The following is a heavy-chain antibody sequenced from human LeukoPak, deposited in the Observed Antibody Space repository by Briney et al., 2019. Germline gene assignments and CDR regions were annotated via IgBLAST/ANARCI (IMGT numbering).Heavy chain of an antibody. CDR2: ISAYNGNT. CDR1: GYTFTSYV. J-gene: IGHJ4*02. CDR3: ARDRRWFGELYV. V-gene: IGHV1-18*01. Sequence: ASVKVSCKASGYTFTSYVISWVRQAPGQRLEWMGWISAYNGNTNYAQKLQGRVTMTTDTSTSTAYMELRRMRSDDTAVYYCARDRRWFGELYVWGQGTLVTVSS. D-gene: IGHD3-10*01.